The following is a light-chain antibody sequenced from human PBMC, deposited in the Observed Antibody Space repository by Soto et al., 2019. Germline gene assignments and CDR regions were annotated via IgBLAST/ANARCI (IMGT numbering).Light chain of an antibody. J-gene: IGKJ5*01. CDR1: QPITSRY. V-gene: IGKV3-20*01. CDR3: QQYDNSPPT. Sequence: IVLTQSPGTLSLSSGERATLSCRASQPITSRYLAWYQHQPGQAPRLLIYRTFARAPGIPDRFSGGGSGTDFTLTISRLEREDFAVYYCQQYDNSPPTFGQGTRLEIK. CDR2: RTF.